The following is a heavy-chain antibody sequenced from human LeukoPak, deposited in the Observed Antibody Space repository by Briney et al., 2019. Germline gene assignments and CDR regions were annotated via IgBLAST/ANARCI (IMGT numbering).Heavy chain of an antibody. CDR2: ISANGITT. V-gene: IGHV3-11*04. CDR3: ASSLNTVIISPYYFDY. D-gene: IGHD4-11*01. Sequence: GGSLRLSCAASGFTFSDYYMGWLSQAPGQGLEWISYISANGITTYYADSVKGRFTISRDNARTSLSLYMNFLRAEDTAVYYYASSLNTVIISPYYFDYWGQGTLVTVSS. J-gene: IGHJ4*02. CDR1: GFTFSDYY.